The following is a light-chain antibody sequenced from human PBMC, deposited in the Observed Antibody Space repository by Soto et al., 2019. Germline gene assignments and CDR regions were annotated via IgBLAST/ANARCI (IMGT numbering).Light chain of an antibody. J-gene: IGLJ1*01. CDR3: SSYTTNNLDI. CDR1: SSDVGAYNY. V-gene: IGLV2-14*01. Sequence: QSVLTQPASVSGSPGQSITISCTGTSSDVGAYNYVSWYQQDPGKAPKLMIYEITNRPSGVSNRFSGSKSGNTASLTISGLQAEDEGDYYCSSYTTNNLDIFGSGTKGTVL. CDR2: EIT.